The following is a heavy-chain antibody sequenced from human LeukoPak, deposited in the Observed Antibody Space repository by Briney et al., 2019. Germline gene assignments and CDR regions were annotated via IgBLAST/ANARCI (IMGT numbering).Heavy chain of an antibody. CDR3: ARGNYYGMDV. Sequence: GGSLSLSCAASGFTFSSYWMRWVRQAPGKGLLWVSRINSDGTTTYYADSVKGRFTISRDNAKNTLYLQMNSLRAEDTAVYYCARGNYYGMDVWGQGTTVTVSS. CDR2: INSDGTTT. V-gene: IGHV3-74*01. CDR1: GFTFSSYW. J-gene: IGHJ6*02.